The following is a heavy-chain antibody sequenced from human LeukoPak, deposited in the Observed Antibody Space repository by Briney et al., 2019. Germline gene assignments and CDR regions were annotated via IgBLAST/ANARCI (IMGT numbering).Heavy chain of an antibody. CDR3: AKGLYRYFGSGSYTLDY. CDR1: GFSFSSYA. Sequence: QSGGSLRLSCAASGFSFSSYAMSWVRQAPGKGLEWVSVISGSGTGTDYADSVKGRFTISRDTSKNTLYLQMNSLRAEDSAVYYCAKGLYRYFGSGSYTLDYWGQGTQVTVSS. D-gene: IGHD3-10*01. CDR2: ISGSGTGT. V-gene: IGHV3-23*01. J-gene: IGHJ4*02.